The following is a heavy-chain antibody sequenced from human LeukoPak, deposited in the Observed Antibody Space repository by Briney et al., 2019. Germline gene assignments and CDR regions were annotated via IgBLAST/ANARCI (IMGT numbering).Heavy chain of an antibody. D-gene: IGHD5-18*01. CDR2: NYPGDSDT. CDR1: GYSLISYW. CDR3: ARVLGYSRRNPFDS. J-gene: IGHJ5*01. V-gene: IGHV5-51*01. Sequence: GESLKISCKGSGYSLISYWIGWVRQMPGKGLEWMGTNYPGDSDTRYSPSFQGQVTISVDNSINTAYLQWNSLRASDTATYYCARVLGYSRRNPFDSWGQGTLVTVSS.